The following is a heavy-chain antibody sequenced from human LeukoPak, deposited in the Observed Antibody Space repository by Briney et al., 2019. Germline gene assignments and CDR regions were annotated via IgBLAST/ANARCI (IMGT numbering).Heavy chain of an antibody. CDR3: ARGSPLNYYDSSGYYPY. CDR1: GFTVSSNY. Sequence: GGSLRLSCEASGFTVSSNYMSWVRQAPGKGLEWVSVIYSGGSTYYADSVKGRFTISRDNSKNTLYLQMNSLRAEDTAVYSCARGSPLNYYDSSGYYPYWGQGTLVTVSS. V-gene: IGHV3-53*01. D-gene: IGHD3-22*01. CDR2: IYSGGST. J-gene: IGHJ4*02.